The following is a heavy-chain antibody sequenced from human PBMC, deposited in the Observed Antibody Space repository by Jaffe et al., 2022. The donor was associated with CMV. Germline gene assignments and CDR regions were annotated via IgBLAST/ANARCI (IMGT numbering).Heavy chain of an antibody. Sequence: EVQLLESGGGLVQPGGSLRLSCTASGFTFNNYAMAWVRLAPGKGLEWVSSISAPGGSTYYSDSVKGRFTISRDNSKNTLYLHMNSLRAEDTALYYCAKDRNDDFWSGYHYAMDVWGQGTTVTVSS. J-gene: IGHJ6*02. CDR2: ISAPGGST. CDR3: AKDRNDDFWSGYHYAMDV. D-gene: IGHD3-3*01. CDR1: GFTFNNYA. V-gene: IGHV3-23*01.